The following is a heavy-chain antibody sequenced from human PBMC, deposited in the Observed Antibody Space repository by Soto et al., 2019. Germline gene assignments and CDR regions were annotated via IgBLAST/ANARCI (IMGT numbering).Heavy chain of an antibody. Sequence: PGGSLRLSCAASGFTFSSYDMHWVRQATGKGLEWVSAIGTAGDTYYPGSVKGRFTISRENAKNSLYLQMNSLRAGDTAVYYCARSGYSSSWSSGSHFYGMDVWGQGTTVTVSS. V-gene: IGHV3-13*01. D-gene: IGHD6-13*01. CDR3: ARSGYSSSWSSGSHFYGMDV. J-gene: IGHJ6*02. CDR1: GFTFSSYD. CDR2: IGTAGDT.